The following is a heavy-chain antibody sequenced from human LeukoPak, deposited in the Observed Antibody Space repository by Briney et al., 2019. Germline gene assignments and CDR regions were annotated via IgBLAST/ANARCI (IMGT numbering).Heavy chain of an antibody. D-gene: IGHD2-2*01. CDR1: GGTFSSYA. CDR3: ARGSIVPAAYNWFDP. J-gene: IGHJ5*02. V-gene: IGHV1-69*05. Sequence: ASVTVSCKASGGTFSSYAISWVRQAPGQGLEWMGGIIPIFGTANYAQKFQGRVTITTDESTSTAYMELSSLRSEDTAVYYCARGSIVPAAYNWFDPWGQGTLVTVSS. CDR2: IIPIFGTA.